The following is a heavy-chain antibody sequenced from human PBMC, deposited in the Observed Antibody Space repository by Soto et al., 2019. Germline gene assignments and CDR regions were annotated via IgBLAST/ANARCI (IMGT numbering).Heavy chain of an antibody. D-gene: IGHD4-17*01. Sequence: QVQLVQSGAEEKKPGASVKVSCKASGYTFTSYAMHWVRQAPGQRLEWMGWINAGNGNTKYSQKFQGRVTITRDTSASAAYMELSSLRSEDTAVDCCASESYGGEFDYWGQGTLVTVSS. CDR1: GYTFTSYA. J-gene: IGHJ4*02. CDR2: INAGNGNT. CDR3: ASESYGGEFDY. V-gene: IGHV1-3*05.